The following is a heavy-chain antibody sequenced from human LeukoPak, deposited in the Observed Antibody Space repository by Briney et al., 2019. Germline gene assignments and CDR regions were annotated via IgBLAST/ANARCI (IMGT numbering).Heavy chain of an antibody. V-gene: IGHV1-46*01. CDR2: INPSGGST. CDR3: AREGSGSYYYYYYGMDV. CDR1: GYTFTSYY. D-gene: IGHD1-26*01. Sequence: ASVKVSCKASGYTFTSYYMHWVRQAPGQGLEWMGIINPSGGSTSYAQKFQGRVTMTRDTSTSTVYMELSSLRSEDTAVYYCAREGSGSYYYYYYGMDVWGQGTTVTVSS. J-gene: IGHJ6*02.